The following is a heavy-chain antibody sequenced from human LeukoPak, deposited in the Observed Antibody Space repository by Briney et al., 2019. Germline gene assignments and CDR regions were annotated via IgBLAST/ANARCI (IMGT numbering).Heavy chain of an antibody. J-gene: IGHJ5*02. CDR1: GFIFSEYY. Sequence: GGSLRLSCAASGFIFSEYYMSWIRQAPGKGLEWVSYISGSRNIMYYADSVKGRFTISRDNAKNSLFLQMTSLRAEDTAMYYCARDRAAADPWGQGTLVTVSS. V-gene: IGHV3-11*01. CDR3: ARDRAAADP. D-gene: IGHD6-13*01. CDR2: ISGSRNIM.